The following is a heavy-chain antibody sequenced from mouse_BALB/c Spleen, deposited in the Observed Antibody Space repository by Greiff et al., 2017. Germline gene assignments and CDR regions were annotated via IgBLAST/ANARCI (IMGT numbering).Heavy chain of an antibody. V-gene: IGHV2-6-7*01. D-gene: IGHD1-1*01. J-gene: IGHJ4*01. Sequence: VMLVESGPGLVAPSQSLSITCTVSGFSLTGYGVNWVRQPPGKGLEWLGMIWGDGSTDYNSALKSRLSISKDNSKSQVFLKMNSLQTDDTARYYCARAYYYGSSYVGYAMDYWGQGTSVTVSS. CDR2: IWGDGST. CDR3: ARAYYYGSSYVGYAMDY. CDR1: GFSLTGYG.